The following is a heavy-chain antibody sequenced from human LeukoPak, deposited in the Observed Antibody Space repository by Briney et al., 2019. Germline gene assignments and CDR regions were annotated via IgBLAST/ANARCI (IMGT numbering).Heavy chain of an antibody. V-gene: IGHV3-74*01. Sequence: GGSLRLSCAAPGFTFSGYWMHWVRQAPGKGLVWVSRINSDGSSTSYADYVKGRFTISRDNAKNTLYLQMNSLRAEDTAVYYCARGYHYGMDVWGQGTTVTVSS. CDR1: GFTFSGYW. J-gene: IGHJ6*02. CDR2: INSDGSST. CDR3: ARGYHYGMDV.